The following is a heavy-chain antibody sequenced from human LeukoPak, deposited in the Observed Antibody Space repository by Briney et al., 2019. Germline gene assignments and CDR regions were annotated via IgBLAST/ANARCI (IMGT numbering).Heavy chain of an antibody. CDR2: IIPIFGTA. J-gene: IGHJ4*02. V-gene: IGHV1-69*05. CDR1: GGTFSSYA. D-gene: IGHD2-15*01. Sequence: GASVKVCCKASGGTFSSYAISWVRQAPGQGLEWMGRIIPIFGTANYAQKFQGRVTITTDESTSTAYMELSSLRSEDTAVYYCARAGYCSGGSCCYTDYWGQGTLVTVSS. CDR3: ARAGYCSGGSCCYTDY.